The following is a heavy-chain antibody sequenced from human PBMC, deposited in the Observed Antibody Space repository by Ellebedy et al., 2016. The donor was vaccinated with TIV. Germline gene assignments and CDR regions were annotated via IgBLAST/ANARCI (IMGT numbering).Heavy chain of an antibody. D-gene: IGHD5-12*01. V-gene: IGHV1-69*13. Sequence: ASVKVSCKASGGTFNSNAISWVRQAPGQGLELMGGVIPIFRTTNYAQKFQGRVTITADELGSTAYMDLSSLRSEDTAVYYCAKMGTYHYASWFDTWGQGTLVTVSS. CDR3: AKMGTYHYASWFDT. J-gene: IGHJ5*02. CDR2: VIPIFRTT. CDR1: GGTFNSNA.